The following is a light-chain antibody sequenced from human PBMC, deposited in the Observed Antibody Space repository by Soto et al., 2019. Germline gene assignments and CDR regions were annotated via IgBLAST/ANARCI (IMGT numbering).Light chain of an antibody. J-gene: IGKJ5*01. CDR3: QQAASFPIT. V-gene: IGKV1-12*01. CDR2: TGS. CDR1: QGIKNW. Sequence: DIQVTQSPSYVSASVGDRVTITCRASQGIKNWLAWYQQKPGKAPNLLIYTGSSLQSGVPSRFSGSGSGTDFTLTINSLQPEEFATYYCQQAASFPITFGQGTRLEI.